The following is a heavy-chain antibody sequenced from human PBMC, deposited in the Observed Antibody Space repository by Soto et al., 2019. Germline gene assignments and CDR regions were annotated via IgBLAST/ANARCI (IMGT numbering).Heavy chain of an antibody. CDR3: AKRDSLAYGLDV. D-gene: IGHD3-22*01. CDR2: ISYDGRNK. Sequence: PGGSLRLSCAASGFTFSTYGMHWVRQAPGKGLEWVAVISYDGRNKDYADSVKGRFTISRDNFKDTLFLQMSTLRPEDSGVYYCAKRDSLAYGLDVWGQGTTVTVSS. CDR1: GFTFSTYG. J-gene: IGHJ6*02. V-gene: IGHV3-30*18.